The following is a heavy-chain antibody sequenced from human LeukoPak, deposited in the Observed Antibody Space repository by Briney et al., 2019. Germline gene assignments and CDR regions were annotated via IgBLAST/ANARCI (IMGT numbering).Heavy chain of an antibody. CDR3: ARDPTSQYSGYDYAY. CDR1: AYTFTSYG. CDR2: ISAYNGNT. D-gene: IGHD5-12*01. V-gene: IGHV1-18*01. J-gene: IGHJ4*02. Sequence: ASVKVSCKASAYTFTSYGISWVRQAPGQGLEWMGWISAYNGNTNYAQKLQGRVTMTTDTSTSTAYMELSSLRSEDTAVYYCARDPTSQYSGYDYAYWGQGTLVTVSS.